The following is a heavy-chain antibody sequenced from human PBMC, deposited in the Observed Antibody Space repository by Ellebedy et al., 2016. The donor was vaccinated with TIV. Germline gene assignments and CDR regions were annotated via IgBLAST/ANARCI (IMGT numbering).Heavy chain of an antibody. J-gene: IGHJ6*02. CDR1: GCSITSDDYY. V-gene: IGHV4-30-4*01. CDR2: INHSGST. Sequence: SETLSLXXTVSGCSITSDDYYWTWIRQPPGKGLELIGHINHSGSTYYHSSLKSRLIISVDTSKNHFSLQLSSVTASDTAVYYCGQFGPRANYAMDVWGQGTTVTVSS. CDR3: GQFGPRANYAMDV. D-gene: IGHD3-10*01.